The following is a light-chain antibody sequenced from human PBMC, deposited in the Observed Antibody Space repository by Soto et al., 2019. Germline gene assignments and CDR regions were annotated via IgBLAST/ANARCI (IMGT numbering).Light chain of an antibody. V-gene: IGKV3-15*01. Sequence: ILMPQSPVALSVSPGERATLSCRASQSVRSKLAWYQQKPGQAPRLLIYDASTRATDVPARFSGSGSGTVFTLTISSLQSEDIGVYYCQPYSIWPPEVTFGGGTKVAIK. CDR2: DAS. CDR1: QSVRSK. J-gene: IGKJ4*01. CDR3: QPYSIWPPEVT.